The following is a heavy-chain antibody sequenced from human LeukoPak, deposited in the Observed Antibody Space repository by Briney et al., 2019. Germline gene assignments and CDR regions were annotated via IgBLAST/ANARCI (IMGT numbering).Heavy chain of an antibody. J-gene: IGHJ4*02. CDR2: IKTKTDGGIT. CDR3: TTVFRPGPRGFYFDY. V-gene: IGHV3-15*01. Sequence: PGGSLRLSCAASGFTFNNAWMSWVRQAPGKGLEWLGHIKTKTDGGITDYTAPVKGRFTISRDDSKDTLYLQMSSLKTEDTAVYFCTTVFRPGPRGFYFDYWGQGTLVTVSS. CDR1: GFTFNNAW.